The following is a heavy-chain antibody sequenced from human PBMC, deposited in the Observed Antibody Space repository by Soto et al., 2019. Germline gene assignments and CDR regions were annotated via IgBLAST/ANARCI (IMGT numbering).Heavy chain of an antibody. V-gene: IGHV4-39*01. CDR2: IYYSGGT. CDR1: GGSISSSSYY. J-gene: IGHJ6*03. Sequence: SETLSLTCTVSGGSISSSSYYWGWIRQPPGKGLEWIGSIYYSGGTYYNPSLKSRVTISVDTSKNQFSLKLSSVTAADTAVYYCARHGAGDYGDYPPVSYYYMDVWGKGTTVTVSS. D-gene: IGHD4-17*01. CDR3: ARHGAGDYGDYPPVSYYYMDV.